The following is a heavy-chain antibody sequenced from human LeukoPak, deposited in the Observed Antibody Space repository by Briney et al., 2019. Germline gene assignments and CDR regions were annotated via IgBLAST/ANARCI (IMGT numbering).Heavy chain of an antibody. D-gene: IGHD1-26*01. CDR2: ISYDGSNK. CDR1: GFTFSSYA. J-gene: IGHJ3*02. CDR3: ARFLPRGVGAFDI. V-gene: IGHV3-30*01. Sequence: GSLRLSCAASGFTFSSYAMHWVRQAPGKGLEWVAVISYDGSNKYYADSVKGRFTISRDNSKNTLYLQMNSLRAEDTAVYYCARFLPRGVGAFDIWGQGTMVTVSS.